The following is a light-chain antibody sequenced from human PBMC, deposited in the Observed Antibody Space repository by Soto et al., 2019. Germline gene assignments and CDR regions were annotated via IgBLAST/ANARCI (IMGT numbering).Light chain of an antibody. Sequence: IVLTQSPGTLPFSLREEATLSRWASQSIKNNFLAWYQQKPGQAPRLLFFGASSRSSGIPYRCSGSAAGTDFTLTVSILEPEYFAVYYCQQYGTSPINFGQGTRLEIK. CDR3: QQYGTSPIN. V-gene: IGKV3-20*01. CDR1: QSIKNNF. J-gene: IGKJ5*01. CDR2: GAS.